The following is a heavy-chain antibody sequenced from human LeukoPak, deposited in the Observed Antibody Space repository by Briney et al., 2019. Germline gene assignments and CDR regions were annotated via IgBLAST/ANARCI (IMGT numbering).Heavy chain of an antibody. CDR2: IYHSGST. CDR1: GGSISSSNW. J-gene: IGHJ4*02. D-gene: IGHD3-22*01. CDR3: ASQQYYYDSSGSLTDY. V-gene: IGHV4-4*02. Sequence: SGTLSLTCAVSGGSISSSNWWSWVRQPPGKGLEWIGEIYHSGSTNYNPSLKSRVTISVDKSKNQFSLKLSSVTAADTAVYYCASQQYYYDSSGSLTDYWGQGTLVTVSS.